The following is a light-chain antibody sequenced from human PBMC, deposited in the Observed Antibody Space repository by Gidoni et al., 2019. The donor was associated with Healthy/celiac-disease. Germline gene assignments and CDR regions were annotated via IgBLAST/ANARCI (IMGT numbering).Light chain of an antibody. CDR1: SSDVGGYNY. J-gene: IGLJ2*01. Sequence: SPGQSVTISCTGTSSDVGGYNYVSWYQQHPGKAPKLMIYEVSKRPSGVPDRFSGSKSGNTASLTVSGLQAEDEADYYCSSYAGSNNFVFGGGTKLTVL. V-gene: IGLV2-8*01. CDR2: EVS. CDR3: SSYAGSNNFV.